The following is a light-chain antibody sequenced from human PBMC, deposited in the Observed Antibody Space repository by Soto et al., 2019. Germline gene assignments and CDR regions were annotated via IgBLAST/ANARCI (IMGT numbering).Light chain of an antibody. Sequence: QSVLTQPPSVSGAPGQRVTISCTGSSSNIGAGYDVHWYQQLPGTVPKLMIYEVSNRPSGVPDRFSGSKSGNTASLTISGLQAEDEADYYCSLYTSSSTLYVFGTGTKVTVL. J-gene: IGLJ1*01. CDR2: EVS. V-gene: IGLV1-40*01. CDR3: SLYTSSSTLYV. CDR1: SSNIGAGYD.